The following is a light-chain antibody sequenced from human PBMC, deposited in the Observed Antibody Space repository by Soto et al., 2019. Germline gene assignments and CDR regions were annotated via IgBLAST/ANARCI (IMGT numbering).Light chain of an antibody. CDR3: QQYGTPRSVT. V-gene: IGKV3-20*01. CDR2: GAS. J-gene: IGKJ5*01. CDR1: QSVDNNY. Sequence: ELVLTQSPGPLSLSPGEEATLSCRASQSVDNNYLAWYQQKPGQTPRLIIYGASGRADGIPHRFSGSGFGTDFTLTISKVEPEDFAVYYCQQYGTPRSVTFGQGTRLEIK.